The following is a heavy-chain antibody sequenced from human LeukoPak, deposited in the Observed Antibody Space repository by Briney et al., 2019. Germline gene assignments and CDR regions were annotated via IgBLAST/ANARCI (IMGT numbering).Heavy chain of an antibody. CDR2: IIPIFGTA. CDR1: GGTFSSYA. J-gene: IGHJ6*03. CDR3: ARSLYGDYYYYYRDV. V-gene: IGHV1-69*05. D-gene: IGHD4-17*01. Sequence: SVKVSCKASGGTFSSYAISWVRQAPGQGLEWMGRIIPIFGTANYAQKFQGRVTITTDESTSTAYMELSSLRSEDTAVYYCARSLYGDYYYYYRDVGGKGTTVSVSS.